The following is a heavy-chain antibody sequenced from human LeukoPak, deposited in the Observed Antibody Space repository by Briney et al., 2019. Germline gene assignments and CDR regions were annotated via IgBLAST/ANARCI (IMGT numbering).Heavy chain of an antibody. CDR3: ASHSRSFWSGLFDY. D-gene: IGHD3-3*01. CDR2: IYHSGST. CDR1: GGSISSNNW. Sequence: PSETLSLTCAVSGGSISSNNWWSWVRQPPGKGLEWIGEIYHSGSTNYNPSLKSRVTISVDKSKNQFSLKLSSVTAADTAVYYCASHSRSFWSGLFDYWGQGTLVTVSS. J-gene: IGHJ4*02. V-gene: IGHV4-4*02.